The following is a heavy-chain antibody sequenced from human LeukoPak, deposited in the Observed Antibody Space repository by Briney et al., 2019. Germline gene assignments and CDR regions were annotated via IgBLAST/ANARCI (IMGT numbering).Heavy chain of an antibody. CDR2: INPSDGST. D-gene: IGHD2-15*01. Sequence: ASVKVSCKASGYTFTSYYMHWVRQAPGQGLEWMGIINPSDGSTDYAQKFQGRVTMTRDMSTSTVYMELSSLRSEDTAVYYCARGPLGYCSGGSCYPNWFDPWGQGTLVTVSS. V-gene: IGHV1-46*01. CDR3: ARGPLGYCSGGSCYPNWFDP. CDR1: GYTFTSYY. J-gene: IGHJ5*02.